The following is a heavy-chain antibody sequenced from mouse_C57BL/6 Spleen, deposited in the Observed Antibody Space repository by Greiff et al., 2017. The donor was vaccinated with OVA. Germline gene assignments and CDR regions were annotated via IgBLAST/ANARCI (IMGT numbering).Heavy chain of an antibody. D-gene: IGHD1-1*01. J-gene: IGHJ3*01. CDR1: GFNIKNTY. CDR3: ARRGYGSSYGFAY. Sequence: EVQLVESVAELVRPGASVKLSCTASGFNIKNTYMHWVEQRPEQGLEWIGRIDPANGNTKYAPKFQGKATITADTSSNTAYLQLSSLTSEDTAIYYCARRGYGSSYGFAYWGQGTLVTVSA. CDR2: IDPANGNT. V-gene: IGHV14-3*01.